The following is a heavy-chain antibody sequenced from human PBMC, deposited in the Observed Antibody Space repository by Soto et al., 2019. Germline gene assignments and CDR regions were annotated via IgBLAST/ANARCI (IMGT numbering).Heavy chain of an antibody. CDR2: VSYDGKNK. Sequence: QVQLLESGGGVVQPGRSLRLSCATSGFMFSSYDMHWVRQAQGKGLEWLAGVSYDGKNKFYTDSVKGRFTISRDRFKNTLYLQMNSLKLEDTAVYYCAKDRTSSGFVGITGTGVDSWGQGTLVTVSA. CDR1: GFMFSSYD. D-gene: IGHD1-20*01. V-gene: IGHV3-30*18. J-gene: IGHJ4*02. CDR3: AKDRTSSGFVGITGTGVDS.